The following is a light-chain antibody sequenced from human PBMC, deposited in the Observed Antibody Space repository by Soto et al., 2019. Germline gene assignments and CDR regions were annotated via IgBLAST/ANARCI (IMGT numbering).Light chain of an antibody. V-gene: IGKV1-33*01. J-gene: IGKJ4*01. CDR2: DAS. CDR1: QDITNY. CDR3: QQSNGLHT. Sequence: DIQMTQSPSSLSASVGDRVTITCQASQDITNYLNWYQQKPGKAPKLLICDASNLETGVPSRFSGSGSGTYFTFTISSLQPEDIATYYCQQSNGLHTFGGGTKVEIK.